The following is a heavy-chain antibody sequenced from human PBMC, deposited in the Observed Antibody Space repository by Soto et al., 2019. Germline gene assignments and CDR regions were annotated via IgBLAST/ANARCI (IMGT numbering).Heavy chain of an antibody. J-gene: IGHJ4*02. CDR3: ASRFGELLWPYYFDY. CDR1: GFTVSSNY. D-gene: IGHD3-10*01. V-gene: IGHV3-53*04. Sequence: GGSLRLSCVASGFTVSSNYMSWVRQAPGKGLEWVSVIYSGGSTYYADSVKGRFTISRHNSKNTLYLQMNSLRAEDTAVYYCASRFGELLWPYYFDYWGQGTLVTVSS. CDR2: IYSGGST.